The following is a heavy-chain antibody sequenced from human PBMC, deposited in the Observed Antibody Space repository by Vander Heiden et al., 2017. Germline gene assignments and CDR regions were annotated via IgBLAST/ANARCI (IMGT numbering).Heavy chain of an antibody. D-gene: IGHD2-2*01. CDR2: IYYSGST. J-gene: IGHJ2*01. CDR3: ARDTERYCSSTSCSLREFDL. Sequence: QVQLQESGPGLVKPSQTLSLTCPVSGGSISSGGYHWGWIRQHPGKGLEWIGYIYYSGSTYYNPSLKSRVTISVDTSKNQFSLKLSSVTAADTAVYYCARDTERYCSSTSCSLREFDLWGRGTLVTVSS. CDR1: GGSISSGGYH. V-gene: IGHV4-31*03.